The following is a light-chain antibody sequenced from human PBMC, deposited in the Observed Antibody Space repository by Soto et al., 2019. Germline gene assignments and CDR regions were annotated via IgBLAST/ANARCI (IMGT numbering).Light chain of an antibody. Sequence: QTVVTQEPSLTVSPGGTGTLTCGSTTGAVTRGHYPDWFQPKAGQAPRTLIYDATKRHSWTPARFSGSLLGGKAALTLSGAQPEDEADYGCLLSYNGAQIFGGGTKLTV. V-gene: IGLV7-46*01. CDR3: LLSYNGAQI. CDR2: DAT. CDR1: TGAVTRGHY. J-gene: IGLJ2*01.